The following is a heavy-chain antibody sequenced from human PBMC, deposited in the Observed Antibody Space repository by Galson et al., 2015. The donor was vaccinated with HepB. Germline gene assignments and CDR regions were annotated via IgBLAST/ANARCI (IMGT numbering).Heavy chain of an antibody. CDR2: VSGDGYNR. J-gene: IGHJ6*02. CDR1: GFSFTNYV. Sequence: SLRLSCAASGFSFTNYVISWVRQAPRKGLEWVAVVSGDGYNRFYADSVKGRFTVSRDNSKNTAYLQMESLRVEDTAAYYCTMGLWLGTYGIDVWGRGTTVVVSS. V-gene: IGHV3-23*01. CDR3: TMGLWLGTYGIDV. D-gene: IGHD6-19*01.